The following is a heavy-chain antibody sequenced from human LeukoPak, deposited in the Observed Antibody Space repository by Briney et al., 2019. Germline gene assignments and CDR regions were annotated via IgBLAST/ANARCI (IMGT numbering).Heavy chain of an antibody. J-gene: IGHJ5*02. CDR1: GFTFTSSA. D-gene: IGHD3-10*01. V-gene: IGHV1-58*02. CDR3: GADFTRVGGVQGGSAP. CDR2: IVVGSGNT. Sequence: ASVKVSCKASGFTFTSSAMQWVRQARGQRLEWIGWIVVGSGNTNYAQKFQERVTITRDMSTSTTYMELSSLRSEDTAVYYCGADFTRVGGVQGGSAPWGQGPLVTVSS.